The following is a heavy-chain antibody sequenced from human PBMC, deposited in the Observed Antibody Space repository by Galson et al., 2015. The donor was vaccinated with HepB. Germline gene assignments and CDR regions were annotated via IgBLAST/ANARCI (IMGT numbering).Heavy chain of an antibody. J-gene: IGHJ5*02. D-gene: IGHD1-1*01. CDR2: INPNSGGT. CDR3: ARGLGTTGTAAVNWFDP. V-gene: IGHV1-2*02. Sequence: SVKVSCKASGYTFTGYYMHWVRQAPGQGLEWMGWINPNSGGTNYAQKFQGRVTMTRDTSISTAYMELSRLRSDDTAVYYCARGLGTTGTAAVNWFDPWGQGTLVTVSS. CDR1: GYTFTGYY.